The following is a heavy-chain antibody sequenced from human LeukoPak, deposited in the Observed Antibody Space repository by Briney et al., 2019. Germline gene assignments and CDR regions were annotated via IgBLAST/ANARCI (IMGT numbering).Heavy chain of an antibody. J-gene: IGHJ4*02. D-gene: IGHD2-2*01. V-gene: IGHV1-18*01. CDR3: ARDGTSTDDC. Sequence: ASVKVSFKASGYTFTNFGISWVRQAPGQGLEWMGWISGNNDNPNYGQKFQGRFTVTTDSSTSTAYMELRNLRSDDTAVYYCARDGTSTDDCWGQGTLVTVSS. CDR2: ISGNNDNP. CDR1: GYTFTNFG.